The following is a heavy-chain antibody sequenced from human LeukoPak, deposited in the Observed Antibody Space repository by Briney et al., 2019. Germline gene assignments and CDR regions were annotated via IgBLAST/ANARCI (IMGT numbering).Heavy chain of an antibody. CDR1: GGSISSYY. D-gene: IGHD2-8*01. Sequence: SKTLSLTCAVSGGSISSYYWSWIRQPAGKGLEWIGRIYTSGSTNYNPSLKSRVTMSVDTSKNQFSLKLSSVTAADTAVYYCAREQCTNGVCAPYYYYGMDVWGQGTTVTVSS. CDR3: AREQCTNGVCAPYYYYGMDV. J-gene: IGHJ6*02. V-gene: IGHV4-4*07. CDR2: IYTSGST.